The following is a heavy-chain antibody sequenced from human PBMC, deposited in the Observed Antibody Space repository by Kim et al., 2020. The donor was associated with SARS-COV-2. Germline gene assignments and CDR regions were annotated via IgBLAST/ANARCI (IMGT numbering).Heavy chain of an antibody. CDR2: IIPIFGTA. J-gene: IGHJ6*02. CDR3: ALAALDGSYYPYYYGMDV. Sequence: SVKVSCKASGGTFSSYAISWVRQAPGQGLEWMGGIIPIFGTANYAQKFQGRVTITADESTSTAYMELSSLRSEDTAVYYCALAALDGSYYPYYYGMDVWGQGTTVTVSS. CDR1: GGTFSSYA. D-gene: IGHD1-26*01. V-gene: IGHV1-69*13.